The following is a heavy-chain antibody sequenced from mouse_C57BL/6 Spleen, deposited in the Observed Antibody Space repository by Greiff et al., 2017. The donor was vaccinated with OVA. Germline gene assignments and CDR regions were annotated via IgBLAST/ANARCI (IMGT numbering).Heavy chain of an antibody. D-gene: IGHD1-1*01. CDR2: IHPNSGST. CDR1: GYTFTSYW. CDR3: ARFTTVVDWYFDV. Sequence: QVQLKQPGAELVKPGASVKLSCKASGYTFTSYWMHWVKQRPGQGLEWIGMIHPNSGSTNYNEKFKSKATLTVDKSSSTAYMQLSSLTSEDSAVYYCARFTTVVDWYFDVWGTGTTVTVSS. V-gene: IGHV1-64*01. J-gene: IGHJ1*03.